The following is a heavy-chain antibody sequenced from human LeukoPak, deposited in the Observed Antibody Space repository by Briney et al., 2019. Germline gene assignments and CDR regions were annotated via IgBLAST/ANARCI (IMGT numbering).Heavy chain of an antibody. D-gene: IGHD2-21*02. V-gene: IGHV3-30*04. Sequence: GKSLRLSCAASGFIFRSYAMHWVRQAPGKGLEWVAVILYDGSNKYYADSVKGRFTISRDNSKNTLYLQMNSLSAEDTAVYYCEKDLGGSGDYRPYWGQGSVVTVSS. CDR3: EKDLGGSGDYRPY. CDR2: ILYDGSNK. J-gene: IGHJ4*02. CDR1: GFIFRSYA.